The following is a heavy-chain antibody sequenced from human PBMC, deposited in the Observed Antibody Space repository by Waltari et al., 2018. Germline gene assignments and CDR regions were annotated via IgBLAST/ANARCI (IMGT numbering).Heavy chain of an antibody. CDR2: IWFDGSNK. CDR3: AKDAFGNTYLDF. D-gene: IGHD2-2*02. V-gene: IGHV3-30*02. CDR1: GFTFSNFG. J-gene: IGHJ4*02. Sequence: QVNLVESGGGVVQPGGSLRLSCATSGFTFSNFGMHWVRQAQGKGLEWVACIWFDGSNKVYADSVRGRFTISRDNSARTLYLDMDSLRLDDTAMYYCAKDAFGNTYLDFWGQGTLVTVSS.